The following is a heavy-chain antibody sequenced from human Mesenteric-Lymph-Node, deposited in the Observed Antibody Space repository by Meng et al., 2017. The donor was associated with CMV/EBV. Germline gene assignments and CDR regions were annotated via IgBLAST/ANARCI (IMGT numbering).Heavy chain of an antibody. CDR2: INSKNGDT. V-gene: IGHV1-2*02. J-gene: IGHJ6*02. CDR1: GYTFTSYD. Sequence: ASVKVSCKASGYTFTSYDINWVRQATGQGLEWMGWINSKNGDTNYAQKFQGRVTVTRDTSISTAYMELSSLTSDDTAVYYCARDPYSDTWYGNYYGMDVWGQGTTVTVSS. D-gene: IGHD6-13*01. CDR3: ARDPYSDTWYGNYYGMDV.